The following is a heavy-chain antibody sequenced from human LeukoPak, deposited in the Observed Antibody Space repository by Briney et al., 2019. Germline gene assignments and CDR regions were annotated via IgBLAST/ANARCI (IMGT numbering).Heavy chain of an antibody. J-gene: IGHJ5*02. CDR3: ARDLGQYYDTSDNWFDP. V-gene: IGHV3-74*01. Sequence: VRSLRLSCAASGSTFSNFWMHWVRQAPGKGLVWVSRINSDGINTSYADSVKGRFTISRDNAKNTLNLQMNSLRAEDTAVYYCARDLGQYYDTSDNWFDPWGQGTLVTVSS. CDR1: GSTFSNFW. D-gene: IGHD3-22*01. CDR2: INSDGINT.